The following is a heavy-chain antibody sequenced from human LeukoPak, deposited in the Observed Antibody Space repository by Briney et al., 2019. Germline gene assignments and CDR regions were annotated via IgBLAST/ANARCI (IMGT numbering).Heavy chain of an antibody. D-gene: IGHD5-24*01. CDR2: ISGSGGST. Sequence: GGYLRLSCAASGYTFSSYAMSWVRQAPGKGLEWVSAISGSGGSTYYADSVKGRFTISRDNSKNTLYLQMNSLRAEDTAIYYCVRDNAYTFDYWGHGTLVTVSS. CDR3: VRDNAYTFDY. J-gene: IGHJ4*01. V-gene: IGHV3-23*01. CDR1: GYTFSSYA.